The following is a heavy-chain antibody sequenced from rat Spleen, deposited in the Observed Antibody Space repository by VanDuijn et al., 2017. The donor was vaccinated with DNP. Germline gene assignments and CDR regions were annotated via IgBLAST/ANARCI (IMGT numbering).Heavy chain of an antibody. D-gene: IGHD1-2*01. CDR1: GFTFSSYW. CDR3: ARWGSSDWYFDF. CDR2: INTDGGST. V-gene: IGHV5-25*01. Sequence: EVQLMESGGGLVQPGRSMKLSCAASGFTFSSYWMYWIRQAPGKGLEWVASINTDGGSTYYPDSVKGRFTISRDNAKSTLYLQMDSLRSEDTATYYCARWGSSDWYFDFWGPGTMVTVSS. J-gene: IGHJ1*01.